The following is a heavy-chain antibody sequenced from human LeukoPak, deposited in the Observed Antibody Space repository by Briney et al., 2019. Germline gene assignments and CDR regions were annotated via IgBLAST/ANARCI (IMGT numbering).Heavy chain of an antibody. D-gene: IGHD6-19*01. CDR2: ISGSGATT. CDR3: ARRSRDSGWYYYFDY. V-gene: IGHV3-23*01. J-gene: IGHJ4*02. Sequence: GGSLRLSCAASGFTFSSFGMSWVRQAPGKGLEWVSAISGSGATTYYADSVRGRFTISRDNSKNTLDLQMSSLGAADTAVYFCARRSRDSGWYYYFDYWGQGTLVTVSS. CDR1: GFTFSSFG.